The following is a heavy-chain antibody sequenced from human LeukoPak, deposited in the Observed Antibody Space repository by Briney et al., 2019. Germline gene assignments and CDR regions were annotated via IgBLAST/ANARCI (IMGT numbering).Heavy chain of an antibody. J-gene: IGHJ6*02. Sequence: GGSLRLSCAASGFTVSSNYMSWVRQAPGKGLEWVSVIYSGGSTYYADSVKGRLTISRHNSKNTLYLQMNSLRAEDTAVYYCARDLGSSYYYYYGMDVWGQGTTVTVSS. V-gene: IGHV3-53*04. CDR1: GFTVSSNY. CDR2: IYSGGST. CDR3: ARDLGSSYYYYYGMDV. D-gene: IGHD6-6*01.